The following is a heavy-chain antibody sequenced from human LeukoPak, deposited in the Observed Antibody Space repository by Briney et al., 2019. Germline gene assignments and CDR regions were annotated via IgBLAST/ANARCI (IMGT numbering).Heavy chain of an antibody. V-gene: IGHV1-3*01. CDR1: GYTFTSYA. D-gene: IGHD4-11*01. Sequence: ASVTVSCKTSGYTFTSYAMHWVRLAPGQRLEWMGWINAGNGNTKYSQKFQDRVTITRDASASTAYMELSSLRSEDTAVYFCARGPYSNYWFDPWGQGTLVTVSS. CDR2: INAGNGNT. J-gene: IGHJ5*02. CDR3: ARGPYSNYWFDP.